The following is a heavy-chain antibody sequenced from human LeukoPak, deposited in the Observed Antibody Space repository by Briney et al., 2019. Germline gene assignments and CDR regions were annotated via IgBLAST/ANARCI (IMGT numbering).Heavy chain of an antibody. Sequence: SETLSLTCTVSRGSVSSSTYYWSWVRQPPGKGLEWIASIYYTGSTYYNPSVKSRVNISLDMSKNELFLMMTSVTAADTAVYFCTAEKNGSPHYWGQGTQVTVSS. D-gene: IGHD2-8*01. CDR3: TAEKNGSPHY. CDR1: RGSVSSSTYY. CDR2: IYYTGST. V-gene: IGHV4-39*07. J-gene: IGHJ4*02.